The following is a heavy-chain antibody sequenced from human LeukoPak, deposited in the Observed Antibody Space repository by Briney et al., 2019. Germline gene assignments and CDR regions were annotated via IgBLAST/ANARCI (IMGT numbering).Heavy chain of an antibody. D-gene: IGHD3-3*01. J-gene: IGHJ5*02. CDR2: VHYSGST. V-gene: IGHV4-39*01. Sequence: SETLSLGCTVSGASISNSAYYWLWIRQPPGEGLGCIGTVHYSGSTFYNPSLKSRVNISVDTSKNQFSLQLSSVTAADTAVYYCARLFFVIDTWGQGTLVTVSS. CDR3: ARLFFVIDT. CDR1: GASISNSAYY.